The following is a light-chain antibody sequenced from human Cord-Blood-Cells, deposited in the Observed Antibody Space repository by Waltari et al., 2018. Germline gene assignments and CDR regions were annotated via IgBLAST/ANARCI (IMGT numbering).Light chain of an antibody. V-gene: IGKV4-1*01. CDR3: QQYYSTPT. Sequence: DLVMTQSPDSLAVSMGERDTINCKPSQSVLYSSNKKNYLDWYQQKPGQPSKLLIYWASTRKSGVPDRFSGGGSGTDFTLTISSLQAEDVAVYYCQQYYSTPTFGQGTKVEIK. CDR2: WAS. J-gene: IGKJ1*01. CDR1: QSVLYSSNKKNY.